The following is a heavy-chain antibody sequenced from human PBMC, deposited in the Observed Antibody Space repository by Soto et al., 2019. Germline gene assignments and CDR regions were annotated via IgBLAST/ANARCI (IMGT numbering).Heavy chain of an antibody. CDR1: GGSISSGGYS. Sequence: SETLSLTCAVSGGSISSGGYSWSWIRQPPGKGLEWIGYIYHSGSTYYNPSLKSRVTISVDRSKNQFSLKLSSVTAADTAVYYCARGPPFYSGQGTLVTVSS. CDR2: IYHSGST. V-gene: IGHV4-30-2*01. J-gene: IGHJ4*02. CDR3: ARGPPFY.